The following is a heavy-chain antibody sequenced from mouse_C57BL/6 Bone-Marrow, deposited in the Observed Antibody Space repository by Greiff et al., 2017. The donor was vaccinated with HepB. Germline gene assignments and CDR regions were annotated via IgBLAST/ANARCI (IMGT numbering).Heavy chain of an antibody. D-gene: IGHD1-1*01. Sequence: QVQLQQPGAELVRPGTSVKLSCKASGYTFTSYWMHWVKQRPGQGLEWIGVIDPSDSYTNYNQKFKGKATLTVDTSSSTAYMQLSSLTSEDSAVYYCAREYYGSSLYYFDYWGQGTTLTVSS. CDR2: IDPSDSYT. CDR3: AREYYGSSLYYFDY. J-gene: IGHJ2*01. V-gene: IGHV1-59*01. CDR1: GYTFTSYW.